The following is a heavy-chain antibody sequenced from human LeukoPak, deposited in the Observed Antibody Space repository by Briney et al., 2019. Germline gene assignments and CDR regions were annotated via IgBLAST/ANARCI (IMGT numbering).Heavy chain of an antibody. CDR2: IWYDGSNK. Sequence: GGSLRLSCAASGFTFSSYGMHWVRQAPGKGLEWVAVIWYDGSNKYYADSVKGRFTITRDNSKNTLYLQMNSLRAEDTAVYYCARDVPDVGATASGGLMDYWGQGTLVTVSS. J-gene: IGHJ4*02. CDR1: GFTFSSYG. V-gene: IGHV3-33*01. D-gene: IGHD1-26*01. CDR3: ARDVPDVGATASGGLMDY.